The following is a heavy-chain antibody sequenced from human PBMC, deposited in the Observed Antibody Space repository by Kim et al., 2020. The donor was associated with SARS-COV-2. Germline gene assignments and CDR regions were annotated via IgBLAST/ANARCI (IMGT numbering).Heavy chain of an antibody. J-gene: IGHJ4*02. CDR3: ARGSLPYMITFGGVIVNPIDY. V-gene: IGHV3-30-3*01. CDR2: ISYDGSNK. CDR1: GFTFSSYA. D-gene: IGHD3-16*02. Sequence: GGSLRLSCAASGFTFSSYAMHWVRQAPGKGLEWVAVISYDGSNKYYADSVKGRFTISRDNSKNTLYLQMNSLRAEDTAVYYCARGSLPYMITFGGVIVNPIDYWGQGTLVTVSS.